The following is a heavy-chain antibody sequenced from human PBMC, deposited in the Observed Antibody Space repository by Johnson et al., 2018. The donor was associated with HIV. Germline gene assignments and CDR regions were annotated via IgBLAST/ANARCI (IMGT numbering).Heavy chain of an antibody. V-gene: IGHV3-30*02. Sequence: QVQVVESGGGVVQPGRSLRLSCAAYGFTFSSYGMHWVRQAPGKGLEWVAVIRYDGSTKYYADSVKARFTISRDNSKNTVYLQMNSLRGEDTAVYYCAKASHWAFDIWGQGTMVTVSS. CDR1: GFTFSSYG. CDR3: AKASHWAFDI. J-gene: IGHJ3*02. D-gene: IGHD1-1*01. CDR2: IRYDGSTK.